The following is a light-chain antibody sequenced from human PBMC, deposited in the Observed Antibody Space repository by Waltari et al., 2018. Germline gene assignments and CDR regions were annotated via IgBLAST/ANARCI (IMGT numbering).Light chain of an antibody. CDR1: SSDVGGYNY. J-gene: IGLJ1*01. CDR2: DVS. CDR3: SSYTSSSRV. Sequence: QSALTQSASVSGSPGQSITISCTGTSSDVGGYNYVSWYQQHPGKAPKLMIYDVSKRPSGVSNRFSGSKSGNTASLTISGLQAEDEADYYCSSYTSSSRVFGTGTKVTVL. V-gene: IGLV2-14*01.